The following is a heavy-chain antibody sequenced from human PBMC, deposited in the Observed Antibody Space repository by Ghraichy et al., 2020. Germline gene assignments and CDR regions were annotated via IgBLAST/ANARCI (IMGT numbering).Heavy chain of an antibody. D-gene: IGHD4-11*01. Sequence: SQTLSLTCTVSGASISSDDHYWSWVLRAPGEGLEWIGYIFHSGITYYKSSFKSRASLSIDTSKNQFSLRLPSVTAADTATYYCARVTSTGDTDYFDLWGQGTLVTVSS. J-gene: IGHJ4*02. CDR1: GASISSDDHY. CDR2: IFHSGIT. CDR3: ARVTSTGDTDYFDL. V-gene: IGHV4-30-4*01.